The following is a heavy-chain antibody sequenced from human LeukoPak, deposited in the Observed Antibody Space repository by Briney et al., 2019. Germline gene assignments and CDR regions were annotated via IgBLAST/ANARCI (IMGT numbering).Heavy chain of an antibody. J-gene: IGHJ4*02. CDR2: IIPIFGTA. Sequence: WASVKVSCKASGGTFSSYAISWVRQAPGQGLEWMGGIIPIFGTANYAQKFQGRVTITADKSTSTAYMELSSLRSEDTAVYYCASGLLRYFDWFFDYWGQGTLVTVSS. D-gene: IGHD3-9*01. V-gene: IGHV1-69*06. CDR3: ASGLLRYFDWFFDY. CDR1: GGTFSSYA.